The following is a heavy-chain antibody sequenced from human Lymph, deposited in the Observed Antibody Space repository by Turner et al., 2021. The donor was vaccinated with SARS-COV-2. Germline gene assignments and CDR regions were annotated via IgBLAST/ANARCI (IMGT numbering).Heavy chain of an antibody. CDR3: ARHNGGRLDY. CDR2: IWYDGSDK. Sequence: QVQLVESGGGVVQPGRSLRLSCAASGFTFSNSGMHWIRQAPGKGLGWVEIIWYDGSDKFYADSVKGRYTISRDNSKNTLYLQMNSLRAEDTAVYYCARHNGGRLDYWGQGTLVTVSS. CDR1: GFTFSNSG. J-gene: IGHJ4*02. D-gene: IGHD3-16*01. V-gene: IGHV3-33*01.